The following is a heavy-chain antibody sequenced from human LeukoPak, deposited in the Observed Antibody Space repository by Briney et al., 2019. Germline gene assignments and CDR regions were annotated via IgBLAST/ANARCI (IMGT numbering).Heavy chain of an antibody. V-gene: IGHV1-18*01. CDR2: ISAYNGNT. Sequence: GASVKVSCKASGYTFTSYGISWVRQAPGQGLEWMGWISAYNGNTNYAQKLQGRVTMTTDTSTSTAYMELRSLRSDDTAVYYCARDLWDLGTMVRGVMDYFDYWGQGTLVTVSS. CDR1: GYTFTSYG. CDR3: ARDLWDLGTMVRGVMDYFDY. J-gene: IGHJ4*02. D-gene: IGHD3-10*01.